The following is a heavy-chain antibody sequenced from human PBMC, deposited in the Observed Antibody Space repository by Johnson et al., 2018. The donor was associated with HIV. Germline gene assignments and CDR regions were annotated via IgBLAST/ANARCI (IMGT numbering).Heavy chain of an antibody. J-gene: IGHJ3*02. V-gene: IGHV3-30*03. CDR1: GFTFSSYG. D-gene: IGHD2-15*01. CDR2: ISYDGSNK. Sequence: VESGGGVVQPGRSLRLSCAASGFTFSSYGMHWVRQAPGKGLEWVAVISYDGSNKYYADSVQGRFTISRDNSKNTLYLQMNSLRAEDTAVYYCAASAPGLLPNDAFDIWGQGTMVTVSS. CDR3: AASAPGLLPNDAFDI.